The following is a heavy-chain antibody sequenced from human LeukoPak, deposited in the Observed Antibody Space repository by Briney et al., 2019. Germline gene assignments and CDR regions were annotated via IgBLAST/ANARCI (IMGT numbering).Heavy chain of an antibody. CDR3: ARGVESWSDYCDY. CDR1: GYTFTGYY. J-gene: IGHJ4*02. V-gene: IGHV1-2*02. Sequence: ASVKVSCKASGYTFTGYYMHWVRQAPGQGLEWMGWINPNSGGTNYAQQFQGRVTMTRDTSISTAYMELSRLRSDDTAVYYCARGVESWSDYCDYWGQGTLVTVSS. CDR2: INPNSGGT. D-gene: IGHD3-3*01.